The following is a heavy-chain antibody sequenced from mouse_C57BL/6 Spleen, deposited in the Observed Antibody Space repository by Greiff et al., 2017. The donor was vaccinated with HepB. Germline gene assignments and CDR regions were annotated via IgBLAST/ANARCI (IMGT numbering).Heavy chain of an antibody. J-gene: IGHJ2*01. V-gene: IGHV2-2*01. CDR3: ARHGSPFYFDY. Sequence: QVQLKESGPGLVQPSQSLSITCTVSGFSLTSYGVHWVRQSPGKGLEWLGVIWSGGSTDYNADFISRLSISKDNSKSQVFFKMNSLQADDTAIYYCARHGSPFYFDYWGQGTTLTVSS. CDR1: GFSLTSYG. CDR2: IWSGGST. D-gene: IGHD1-1*01.